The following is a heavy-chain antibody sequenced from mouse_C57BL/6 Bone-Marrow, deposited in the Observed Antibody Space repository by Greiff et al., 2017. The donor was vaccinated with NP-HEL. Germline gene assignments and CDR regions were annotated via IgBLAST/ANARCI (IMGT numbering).Heavy chain of an antibody. CDR1: GYTFTSYW. V-gene: IGHV1-69*01. J-gene: IGHJ3*01. CDR3: ARKGSLTGFAY. CDR2: IDPSDRYN. D-gene: IGHD4-1*01. Sequence: QVQLQQPGAELVMPGASVKLSCKASGYTFTSYWMHWVKQRPGQGLEWIGEIDPSDRYNNYKQKFKGKSTMTVDKYSSTAYMQLSSLTSEDSAVYYCARKGSLTGFAYWGQGTLVTVSA.